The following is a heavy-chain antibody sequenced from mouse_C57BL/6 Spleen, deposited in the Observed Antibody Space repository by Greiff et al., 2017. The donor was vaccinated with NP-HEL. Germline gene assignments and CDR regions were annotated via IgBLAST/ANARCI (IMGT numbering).Heavy chain of an antibody. V-gene: IGHV5-4*01. D-gene: IGHD3-1*01. Sequence: DVQLVESGGGLVKPGGSLKLSCAASGFTFSSYAMSWVRQTPEKRLEWVATISDGGSYTYYPDNVKGRFTISRDNAKNNLYLQMSHLKSEDTAMYYCARARNFYYAMDYWGQGTSVTVSS. CDR1: GFTFSSYA. J-gene: IGHJ4*01. CDR2: ISDGGSYT. CDR3: ARARNFYYAMDY.